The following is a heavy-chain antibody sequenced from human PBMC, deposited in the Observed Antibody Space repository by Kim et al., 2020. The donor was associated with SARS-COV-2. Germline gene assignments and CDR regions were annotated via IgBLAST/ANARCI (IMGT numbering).Heavy chain of an antibody. Sequence: ASVKVSCKVSGYTLTELSMHWVRQAPGKGLEWMGGFDPEDGETIYAQKFQGRVTMTEDTSTDTAYMELSSLRSEDTAVYYCATAPPRSGYVLNWFDPWGQGTLVTVSS. CDR2: FDPEDGET. D-gene: IGHD5-12*01. CDR3: ATAPPRSGYVLNWFDP. V-gene: IGHV1-24*01. J-gene: IGHJ5*02. CDR1: GYTLTELS.